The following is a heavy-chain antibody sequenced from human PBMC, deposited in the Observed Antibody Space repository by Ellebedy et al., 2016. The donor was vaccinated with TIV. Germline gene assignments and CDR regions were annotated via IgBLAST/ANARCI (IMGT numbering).Heavy chain of an antibody. J-gene: IGHJ4*02. D-gene: IGHD6-19*01. Sequence: GESLKISCAASGFTFSSYGMHWVRQAPGKGLEWVGRIKSRNDGGTTEDAAPVKGRFTISRDDSKNTIYLQMNSLKIEDTAIYYCMTDRSGTYWGQGALVTVSS. CDR2: IKSRNDGGTT. CDR3: MTDRSGTY. CDR1: GFTFSSYG. V-gene: IGHV3-15*01.